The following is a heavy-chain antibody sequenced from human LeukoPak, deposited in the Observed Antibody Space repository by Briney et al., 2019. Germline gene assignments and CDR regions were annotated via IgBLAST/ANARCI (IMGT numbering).Heavy chain of an antibody. D-gene: IGHD6-19*01. CDR2: IIPIFGTA. J-gene: IGHJ4*02. CDR3: ASADSGWYLD. Sequence: SVKVSCKASGGTFSSYAISWVRQAPGQRLEWMGGIIPIFGTANYAQKFQGRVTITADKSTSIAYMELSSLRSEDTAVYYCASADSGWYLDWGQGTLVTVSS. CDR1: GGTFSSYA. V-gene: IGHV1-69*06.